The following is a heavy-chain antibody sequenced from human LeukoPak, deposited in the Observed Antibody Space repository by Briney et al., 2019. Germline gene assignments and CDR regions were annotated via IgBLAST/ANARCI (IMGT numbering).Heavy chain of an antibody. V-gene: IGHV3-23*01. J-gene: IGHJ5*02. D-gene: IGHD3-10*01. Sequence: GGSLRLSCAASGFTFSSYAMSWVRQAPGKGLEWVSAISGSGGSTYYADSVKGRFTISRDNSKNTLYLQMNSLRAEDTAVYYCAKDLWFGETPFDNWFDPWGQGTLVTVCS. CDR3: AKDLWFGETPFDNWFDP. CDR1: GFTFSSYA. CDR2: ISGSGGST.